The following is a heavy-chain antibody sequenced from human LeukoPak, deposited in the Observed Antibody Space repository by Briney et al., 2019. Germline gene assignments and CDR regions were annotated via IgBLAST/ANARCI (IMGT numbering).Heavy chain of an antibody. CDR2: INPNSGGT. J-gene: IGHJ4*02. CDR3: ARDLSITMVRGVIIPLGY. D-gene: IGHD3-10*01. Sequence: GASVKVSCKASGYTFTGYYMHWVRQAPGQGLEWMGWINPNSGGTNYAQKFQGRVTMTRDTSISTAYMELSRLRSDDTAVYYCARDLSITMVRGVIIPLGYWGQGTLVTVSS. V-gene: IGHV1-2*02. CDR1: GYTFTGYY.